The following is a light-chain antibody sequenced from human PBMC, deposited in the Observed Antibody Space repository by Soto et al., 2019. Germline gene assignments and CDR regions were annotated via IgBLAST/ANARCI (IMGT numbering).Light chain of an antibody. CDR2: SGD. CDR3: QQYSDWPWT. Sequence: EVVVTQSPDTLSLSPGETATLSCRASQSVSSSVAWYQHKPGQSPRLVVYSGDKRAPGIPPRFSGSGSGTDFTLTISSLEPEDFAVYYCQQYSDWPWTFGQGTKVDIK. V-gene: IGKV3D-11*03. J-gene: IGKJ1*01. CDR1: QSVSSS.